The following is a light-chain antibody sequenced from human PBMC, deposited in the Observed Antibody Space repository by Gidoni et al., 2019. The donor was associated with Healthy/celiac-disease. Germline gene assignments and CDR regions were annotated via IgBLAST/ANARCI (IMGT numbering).Light chain of an antibody. CDR2: DAS. CDR1: QDISNY. Sequence: DIQMTQSPSSLSASVGDRVTITCQASQDISNYLNWYQQKPGKAPKLLIYDASNLETAVPSRFSGSGSGTDFTITISSLQPEDIATYYCQQYDNRLPRTFXGXTKVEIK. CDR3: QQYDNRLPRT. J-gene: IGKJ4*02. V-gene: IGKV1-33*01.